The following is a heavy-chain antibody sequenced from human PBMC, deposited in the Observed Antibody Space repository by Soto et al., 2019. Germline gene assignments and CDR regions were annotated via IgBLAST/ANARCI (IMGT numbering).Heavy chain of an antibody. Sequence: ESGGGLVQPGGSVRLSCAASGFSFSDYSMSWIRQAPGKGLEWISYISSSGDTEYYADSVKGRFTISRANSKNSLYRQMNSLSAHDTAVYYCARGPRYYMDVWGKGTTITVS. CDR1: GFSFSDYS. J-gene: IGHJ6*03. CDR2: ISSSGDTE. CDR3: ARGPRYYMDV. V-gene: IGHV3-11*01.